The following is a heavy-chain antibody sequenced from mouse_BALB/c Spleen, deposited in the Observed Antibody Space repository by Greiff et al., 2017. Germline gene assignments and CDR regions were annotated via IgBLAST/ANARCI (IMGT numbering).Heavy chain of an antibody. CDR1: GFNIKDTY. Sequence: VQLQQSGAELVKPGASVKLSCTASGFNIKDTYMHWVKQRPEQGLEWIGRIDPANGNTKYDPKFQGKATITADTSSNTAYLQLSSLTSEDTAVYYCALSWDGTTWFAYWGQGTLVTVSA. V-gene: IGHV14-3*02. D-gene: IGHD4-1*01. CDR3: ALSWDGTTWFAY. J-gene: IGHJ3*01. CDR2: IDPANGNT.